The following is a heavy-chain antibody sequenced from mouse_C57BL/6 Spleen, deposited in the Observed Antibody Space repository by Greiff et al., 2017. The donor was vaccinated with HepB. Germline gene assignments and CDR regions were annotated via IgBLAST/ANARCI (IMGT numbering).Heavy chain of an antibody. CDR1: GFSFNTYA. J-gene: IGHJ2*01. D-gene: IGHD2-5*01. V-gene: IGHV10-1*01. CDR2: IRSKSNNYAT. Sequence: EVKLMESGGGLVQPKGSLKLSCAASGFSFNTYAMNWVRQAPGKGLEWVARIRSKSNNYATYYADSVKDRFTISRDDSESMLYLQMNNLKTEDTAMYYCVRQGSNYGFDYWGQGTTLTVAS. CDR3: VRQGSNYGFDY.